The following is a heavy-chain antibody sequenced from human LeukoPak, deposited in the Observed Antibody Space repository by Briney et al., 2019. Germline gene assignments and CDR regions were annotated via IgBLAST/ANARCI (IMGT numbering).Heavy chain of an antibody. D-gene: IGHD3-22*01. J-gene: IGHJ4*02. V-gene: IGHV4-59*01. CDR1: GGSISSYY. CDR2: IYYSGST. CDR3: ARALDYYDSSGYYFDY. Sequence: SETLSLTCTVSGGSISSYYWSWIRQSPGKGLEWIGYIYYSGSTNYNPSLKSRVTISVATSKNQFSLKLSSVTAADTAVYYCARALDYYDSSGYYFDYWGQGNLVTVSS.